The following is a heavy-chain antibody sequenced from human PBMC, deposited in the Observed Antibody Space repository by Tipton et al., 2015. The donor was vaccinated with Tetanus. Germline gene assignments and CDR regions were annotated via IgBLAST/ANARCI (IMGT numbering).Heavy chain of an antibody. J-gene: IGHJ4*02. CDR2: SWYDGTDK. CDR1: GLIFSSYG. Sequence: SLRLSCAASGLIFSSYGIHWVRQAPGKGLEWVAVSWYDGTDKYYADSVKGRFTISRDNSKNTLYLQMNSLRAEDTAVYYCAREADCSGGSCFSGDFDNWGQGTQVTVPS. D-gene: IGHD2-15*01. V-gene: IGHV3-33*01. CDR3: AREADCSGGSCFSGDFDN.